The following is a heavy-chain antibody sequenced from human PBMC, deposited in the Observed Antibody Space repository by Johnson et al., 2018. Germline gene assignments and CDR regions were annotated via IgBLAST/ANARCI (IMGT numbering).Heavy chain of an antibody. CDR2: LHYSGSP. D-gene: IGHD4-11*01. V-gene: IGHV4-59*01. CDR1: GGSISSYY. J-gene: IGHJ6*03. Sequence: QVQLQESGPGLVKXSETXSLXCTVSGGSISSYYWSWIRQPPGKGLEWIGYLHYSGSPNYTTSPRSRVTISADTSKNPFSLKLRSVTAADPPVYYCARDADEVTTAYYMDVWGKGATVTVSS. CDR3: ARDADEVTTAYYMDV.